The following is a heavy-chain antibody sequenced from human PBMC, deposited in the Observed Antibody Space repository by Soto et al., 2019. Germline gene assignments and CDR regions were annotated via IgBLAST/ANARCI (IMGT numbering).Heavy chain of an antibody. D-gene: IGHD3-3*01. V-gene: IGHV1-69*13. CDR3: ARDLRFLESVPPMTPYYYYGMDV. CDR2: IIPIFGTA. J-gene: IGHJ6*02. CDR1: GGTFSSYA. Sequence: GASVKVSCKASGGTFSSYAISWVRQAPGQGLEWMGGIIPIFGTANYAQKFQGRVTITADESTSTAYMELSSLRSEDTAVYYCARDLRFLESVPPMTPYYYYGMDVWGQGTTVTVSS.